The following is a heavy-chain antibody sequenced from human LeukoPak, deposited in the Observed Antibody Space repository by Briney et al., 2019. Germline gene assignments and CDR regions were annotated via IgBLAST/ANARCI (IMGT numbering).Heavy chain of an antibody. CDR1: GGSFSGYY. D-gene: IGHD6-13*01. CDR2: INHSGST. V-gene: IGHV4-34*01. J-gene: IGHJ3*02. Sequence: PSETLSLTCAVYGGSFSGYYWSWIRQPPGKGLEWIGEINHSGSTNYNPSLKSRVTISVDTSKNQFSLKLSSVTAADTAVYYCARGRVAAAGVSTNAFDIWGQGTMATVSS. CDR3: ARGRVAAAGVSTNAFDI.